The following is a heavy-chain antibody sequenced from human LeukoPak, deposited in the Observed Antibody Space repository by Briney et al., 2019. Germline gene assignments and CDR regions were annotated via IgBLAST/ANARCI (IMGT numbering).Heavy chain of an antibody. Sequence: SETLSLTCTVSGASISGYYWSWIRQPPGKGLEWIGYMHSTGSTNQNPSLRSRVTMSVDASKNQFPLKLTSVTAADTAVYYCARYHCPTDICDGFDYWGLGTLVTVST. V-gene: IGHV4-59*01. J-gene: IGHJ4*02. CDR1: GASISGYY. D-gene: IGHD2-8*01. CDR2: MHSTGST. CDR3: ARYHCPTDICDGFDY.